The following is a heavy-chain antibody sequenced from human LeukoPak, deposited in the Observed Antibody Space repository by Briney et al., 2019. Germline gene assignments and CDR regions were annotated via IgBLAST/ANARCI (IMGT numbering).Heavy chain of an antibody. D-gene: IGHD2-21*01. Sequence: GRSLRLSCAASGFIFSSYGMHWVRQAPGKGLEWVAVISYDGSNKYYADSVKGRFTIPRDNSKNTLYLQMNSLRAEDTAVYYCAKIPSLDYHDYWGQGTLVTVSS. CDR2: ISYDGSNK. J-gene: IGHJ4*02. CDR3: AKIPSLDYHDY. V-gene: IGHV3-30*18. CDR1: GFIFSSYG.